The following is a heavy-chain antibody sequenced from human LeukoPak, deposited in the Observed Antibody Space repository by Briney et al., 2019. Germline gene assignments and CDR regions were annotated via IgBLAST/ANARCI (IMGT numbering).Heavy chain of an antibody. CDR1: GGSISSYY. J-gene: IGHJ3*02. D-gene: IGHD3-22*01. V-gene: IGHV4-4*07. CDR2: IYTSGST. CDR3: ARDRADYYDSSGYDAFDI. Sequence: SETLSLTCTVSGGSISSYYWSWIRQPAGKGLEWIGRIYTSGSTNYNPSLKSRVTISVDKSKNQFSLRLSSVTAADTAVYYCARDRADYYDSSGYDAFDIWGQGTMVTVSS.